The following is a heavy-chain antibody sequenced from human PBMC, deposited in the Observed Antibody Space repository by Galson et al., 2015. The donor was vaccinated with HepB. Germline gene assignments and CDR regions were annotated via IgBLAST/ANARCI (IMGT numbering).Heavy chain of an antibody. V-gene: IGHV3-53*01. Sequence: SLRLSCAASGFTVSSNYMSWVRQAPGKGLEWVSVIYSGGSTYYADSVKGRFTISRDNSKNTLYLQMNSLRAEDTAVYYCARGGSRYCSSTSCYTGAFDIWGQGTMVTVSS. CDR2: IYSGGST. CDR3: ARGGSRYCSSTSCYTGAFDI. CDR1: GFTVSSNY. J-gene: IGHJ3*02. D-gene: IGHD2-2*02.